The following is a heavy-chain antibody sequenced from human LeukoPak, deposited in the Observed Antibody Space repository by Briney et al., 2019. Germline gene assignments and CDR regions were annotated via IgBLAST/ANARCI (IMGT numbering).Heavy chain of an antibody. CDR3: ARSPTGSGWYYFDY. Sequence: GGSLRLSCAASGFIFSRSPMNWVRLAPGKGLEWVSYMSSSGSSIYYADSVKGRFTISRDNAKNSLYLQMSSLRAEDTAVYYCARSPTGSGWYYFDYWGQGTLVTVSS. D-gene: IGHD6-19*01. CDR1: GFIFSRSP. V-gene: IGHV3-48*03. CDR2: MSSSGSSI. J-gene: IGHJ4*02.